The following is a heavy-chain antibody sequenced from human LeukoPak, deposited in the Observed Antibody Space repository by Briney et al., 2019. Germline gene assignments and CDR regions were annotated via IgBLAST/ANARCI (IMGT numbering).Heavy chain of an antibody. V-gene: IGHV1-8*01. D-gene: IGHD2-15*01. CDR3: ARVGYCSGGSCYSSFDY. J-gene: IGHJ4*02. Sequence: GASVTVSYKASGYTFTNYDINWVRQAAGQGRAWMGWMNPNSGNTGFAQKFQGTVTMTRNTSITTAYMELSSLRSEDTAVYYCARVGYCSGGSCYSSFDYWGQGTLVTVSS. CDR1: GYTFTNYD. CDR2: MNPNSGNT.